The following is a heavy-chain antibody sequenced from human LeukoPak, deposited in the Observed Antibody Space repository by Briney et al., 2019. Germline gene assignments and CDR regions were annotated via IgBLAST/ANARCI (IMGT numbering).Heavy chain of an antibody. Sequence: SETLSLTCTVSGGSISSGGYYWSWIRQHPGKGLEWIGYIYYSGSTYYNPSLKSRVTISVDTSKNQFSLKLSSVTAADTAVYYCARVSSLLHASFDSWGQGTLVTVSS. CDR2: IYYSGST. D-gene: IGHD3-22*01. CDR3: ARVSSLLHASFDS. J-gene: IGHJ4*02. V-gene: IGHV4-31*03. CDR1: GGSISSGGYY.